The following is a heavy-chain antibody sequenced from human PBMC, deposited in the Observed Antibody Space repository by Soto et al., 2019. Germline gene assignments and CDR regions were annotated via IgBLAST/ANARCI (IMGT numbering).Heavy chain of an antibody. J-gene: IGHJ4*02. V-gene: IGHV1-69*18. CDR2: VLPVLGTT. CDR1: GDRFTSYA. Sequence: QVQLEQSGAEVKKPGSSVKVSCKASGDRFTSYAISWVRQAPEQGLEWVGTVLPVLGTTNYAQKLRGRVTITADESTSTAYMELESLRSEDTAIYYCARDRSDRGFDHWCQGTLVTVSS. CDR3: ARDRSDRGFDH.